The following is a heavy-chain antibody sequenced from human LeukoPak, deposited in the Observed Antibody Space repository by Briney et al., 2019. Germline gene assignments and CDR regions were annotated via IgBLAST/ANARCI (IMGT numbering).Heavy chain of an antibody. CDR1: GGSISSSSYY. CDR3: ARHKDYGGNLYYFDY. D-gene: IGHD4-23*01. V-gene: IGHV4-39*01. J-gene: IGHJ4*02. Sequence: PSETLSLTCTVSGGSISSSSYYWGWIRQPPGKGLEWIGSVYYSGSTYYNPSLKSRVTISVDTSKNQFSLKLSSVTAADTAVYYCARHKDYGGNLYYFDYWGQGTLVTVSS. CDR2: VYYSGST.